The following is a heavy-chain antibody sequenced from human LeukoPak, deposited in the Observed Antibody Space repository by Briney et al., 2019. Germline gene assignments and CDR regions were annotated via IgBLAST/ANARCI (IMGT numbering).Heavy chain of an antibody. D-gene: IGHD2-21*01. CDR2: IYTSGST. CDR1: GGSISSYY. CDR3: ARRGSMRRIKPFDP. J-gene: IGHJ5*02. V-gene: IGHV4-4*07. Sequence: PSETLSLTCTVSGGSISSYYWSWIRQPAGKGLEWIGRIYTSGSTNYNPSLKSRVTMSVDTSKNQFSLKLSSVTAADTAVYYCARRGSMRRIKPFDPWGQGTLVTVSS.